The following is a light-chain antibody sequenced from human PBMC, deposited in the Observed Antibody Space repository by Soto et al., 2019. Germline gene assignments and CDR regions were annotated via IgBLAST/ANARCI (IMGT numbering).Light chain of an antibody. CDR1: SSKIGAGYD. Sequence: QSALTQPPSVSGAPGQRVTISCTGSSSKIGAGYDVHWYQQLPGTAPKLLIYGNSNRPSGVPDRFSGSKSGTSASLAITGLQAEDEADYYCQSYDSSLSGSNVFGTGTKVTVL. CDR2: GNS. V-gene: IGLV1-40*01. J-gene: IGLJ1*01. CDR3: QSYDSSLSGSNV.